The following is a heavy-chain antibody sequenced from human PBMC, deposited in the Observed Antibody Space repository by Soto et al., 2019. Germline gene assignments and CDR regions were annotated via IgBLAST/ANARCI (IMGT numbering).Heavy chain of an antibody. D-gene: IGHD4-4*01. CDR3: ARRRLFQLTAPTGFYP. CDR2: INHSGST. J-gene: IGHJ5*02. Sequence: PSETLSLTCAVYGGSFSGYYWSWIRQPPGKGLEWIGEINHSGSTNYNPSLKSRVTISVDTSKNQFSLKLSSVTAADTAVYYCARRRLFQLTAPTGFYPLCQGTLLTVSS. V-gene: IGHV4-34*01. CDR1: GGSFSGYY.